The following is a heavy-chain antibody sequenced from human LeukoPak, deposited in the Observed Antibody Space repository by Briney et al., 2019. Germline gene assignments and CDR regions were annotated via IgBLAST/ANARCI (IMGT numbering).Heavy chain of an antibody. J-gene: IGHJ4*02. CDR2: INRSGST. D-gene: IGHD2-15*01. CDR1: GGSFSGYY. CDR3: ARAWSCSGGSCYGALGY. Sequence: SETLSLTCAVYGGSFSGYYWSWIRQPPGKGLEWIGEINRSGSTNYNPSLKSRVTISVDTSKNQFSLKLSSVTAADTAVYYCARAWSCSGGSCYGALGYWGQGTLVTVSS. V-gene: IGHV4-34*01.